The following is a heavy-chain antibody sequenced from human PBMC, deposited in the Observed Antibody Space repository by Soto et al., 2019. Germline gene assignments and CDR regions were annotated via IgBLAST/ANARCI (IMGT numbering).Heavy chain of an antibody. J-gene: IGHJ4*02. CDR1: GYTFTSYY. CDR2: INPSGGST. V-gene: IGHV1-46*03. CDR3: ARGGCSSTSCYASDY. Sequence: QVQLVQSGAEVKKPGASVKVSCKASGYTFTSYYMHWVRQAPGQGLEWMGIINPSGGSTSYAQKFQGRVTMXXDXSXXTGYMELSSLRSEDTAVYYCARGGCSSTSCYASDYWGQGTLVTVSS. D-gene: IGHD2-2*01.